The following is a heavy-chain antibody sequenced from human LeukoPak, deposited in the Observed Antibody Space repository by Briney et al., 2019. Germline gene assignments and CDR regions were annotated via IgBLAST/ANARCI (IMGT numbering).Heavy chain of an antibody. D-gene: IGHD5-18*01. J-gene: IGHJ5*02. CDR3: AGGGYSYFPS. CDR2: VYHIGST. V-gene: IGHV4-59*01. Sequence: SETLSLTCTVSGGSISNYYWNWIRQPPGRGLEWIGYVYHIGSTNYNPSLKSRATISVDTPKNQFSLKLNSVSAADTAVYYCAGGGYSYFPSWGQGTLVTVSS. CDR1: GGSISNYY.